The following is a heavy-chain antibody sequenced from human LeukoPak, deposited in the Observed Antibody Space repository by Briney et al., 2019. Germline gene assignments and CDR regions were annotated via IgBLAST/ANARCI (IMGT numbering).Heavy chain of an antibody. Sequence: PSETLSLTCTVSGGSISSYYWSWIRQPPGKGLEWIGYIYYSGSTNYNPSLKSRVTISVDTSKNQFSLKLSSVTAADTAVYYCARDSPIYCSGGSCYSDGWFDPWGQGTLVTVSS. CDR2: IYYSGST. CDR3: ARDSPIYCSGGSCYSDGWFDP. V-gene: IGHV4-59*01. J-gene: IGHJ5*02. D-gene: IGHD2-15*01. CDR1: GGSISSYY.